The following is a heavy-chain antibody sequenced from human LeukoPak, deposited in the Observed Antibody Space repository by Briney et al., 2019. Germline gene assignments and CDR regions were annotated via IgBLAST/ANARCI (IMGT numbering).Heavy chain of an antibody. D-gene: IGHD3-9*01. Sequence: SETLSLTCTVSGGSISSSSYYWGWIRQPPGKGLEWIGSIYYSGSTYYNPSLKRRVTISVDTSKNQFSLKLSSVTAADTAAYYCARRVGVRYSDAFDIWGQGTMVTVSS. CDR2: IYYSGST. J-gene: IGHJ3*02. CDR3: ARRVGVRYSDAFDI. V-gene: IGHV4-39*01. CDR1: GGSISSSSYY.